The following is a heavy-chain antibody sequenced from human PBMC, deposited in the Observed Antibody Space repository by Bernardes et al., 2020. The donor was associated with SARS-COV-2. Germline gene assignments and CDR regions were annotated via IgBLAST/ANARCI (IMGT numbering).Heavy chain of an antibody. CDR3: ARVGSGGALDY. D-gene: IGHD3-16*01. CDR1: WDSGSSNSAA. CDR2: TYYRSKWYK. Sequence: QTRSLTFAISWDSGSSNSAAWHLFRQSPSRGLEWLGRTYYRSKWYKNSAISVQSRITINPDTSKNQFSLQLNSVTPEDTAVYYCARVGSGGALDYWGQGTVVTVSS. J-gene: IGHJ4*02. V-gene: IGHV6-1*01.